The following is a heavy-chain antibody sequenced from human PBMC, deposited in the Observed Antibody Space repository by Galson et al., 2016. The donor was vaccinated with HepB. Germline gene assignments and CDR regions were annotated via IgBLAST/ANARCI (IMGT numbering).Heavy chain of an antibody. Sequence: LRLSCAASGFTFSDYYMSWIRQAPGKGLEWVSYISSSGSTIYYADSVKGRFTISRDNAKNSLYLQMNSLRAEDTAVYYCGSSGYYPHGAFDIWGQGTMVTVSS. J-gene: IGHJ3*02. CDR2: ISSSGSTI. V-gene: IGHV3-11*01. CDR3: GSSGYYPHGAFDI. D-gene: IGHD3-22*01. CDR1: GFTFSDYY.